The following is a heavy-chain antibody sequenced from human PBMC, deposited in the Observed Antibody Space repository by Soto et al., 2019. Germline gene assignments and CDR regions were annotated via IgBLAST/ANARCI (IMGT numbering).Heavy chain of an antibody. V-gene: IGHV1-24*01. CDR3: ATAPAFTVTASPPHYFDY. Sequence: ASVKVSCKVSGYTLTELFIHCGLKTPGKGLEWMGGFDPEDGETIYAQKFQGRVTMTEDTSTDTAYMELSSLRSEDTAVYYCATAPAFTVTASPPHYFDYWGQGTLDTVSS. CDR2: FDPEDGET. J-gene: IGHJ4*02. D-gene: IGHD4-17*01. CDR1: GYTLTELF.